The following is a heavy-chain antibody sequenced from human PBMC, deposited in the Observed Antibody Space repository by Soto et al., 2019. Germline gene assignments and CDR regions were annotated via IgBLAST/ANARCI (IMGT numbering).Heavy chain of an antibody. V-gene: IGHV3-23*01. CDR1: GFSFSSFA. D-gene: IGHD3-3*01. Sequence: EVHLLQSGGGLVQPGGSLRLSCAASGFSFSSFALSWVRQSPGKGLEWVAAVSGRGGDTYYANSVKGRFTISRDNSQNTLFLQMNSLRAEVSAIYYCAKDPNYDFWSGFSAVYFDYWGQGTLVTVSS. J-gene: IGHJ4*02. CDR2: VSGRGGDT. CDR3: AKDPNYDFWSGFSAVYFDY.